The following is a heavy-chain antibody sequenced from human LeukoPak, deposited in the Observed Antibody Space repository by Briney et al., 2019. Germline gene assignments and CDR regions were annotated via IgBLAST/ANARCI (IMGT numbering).Heavy chain of an antibody. D-gene: IGHD6-13*01. J-gene: IGHJ3*01. Sequence: GGSLRLSCAASGFTVSSNYMSWVRQAPAKGLEGVSVIYSGGSTYYADSVKGRFTTSRDNSKNTLYLQMNSLRAEDTAVYYCARDFDSSSWYGSWGQGTMVTVSS. CDR3: ARDFDSSSWYGS. CDR1: GFTVSSNY. V-gene: IGHV3-66*01. CDR2: IYSGGST.